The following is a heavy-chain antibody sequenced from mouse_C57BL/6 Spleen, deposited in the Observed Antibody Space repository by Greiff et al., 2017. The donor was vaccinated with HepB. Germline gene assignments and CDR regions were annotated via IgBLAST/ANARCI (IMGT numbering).Heavy chain of an antibody. Sequence: DVKLQESGPGLVKPSQSLSLTCSVTGYSITSGYYWNWIRQFPGNKLEWMGYISYDGSNNYNPSLKNRISITRDTSKNQFFLKLNSVTTEDTATYYCASYYYGSSAVWGTGTTVTVSS. CDR2: ISYDGSN. CDR3: ASYYYGSSAV. V-gene: IGHV3-6*01. J-gene: IGHJ1*03. D-gene: IGHD1-1*01. CDR1: GYSITSGYY.